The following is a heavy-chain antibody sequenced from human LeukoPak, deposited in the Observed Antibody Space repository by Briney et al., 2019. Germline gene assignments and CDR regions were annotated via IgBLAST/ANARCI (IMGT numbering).Heavy chain of an antibody. CDR1: GYSFTSYW. CDR2: IYPGDSDT. CDR3: ARVDYDFWSGYYPFAYYYYGMDV. Sequence: GESLKISCKGSGYSFTSYWIGWVRQMPGKGPEWMGIIYPGDSDTRYSPSFQGQVTISADKSISTAYLQWSSLKASDTAMYYCARVDYDFWSGYYPFAYYYYGMDVWGQGTTVTVSS. V-gene: IGHV5-51*01. J-gene: IGHJ6*02. D-gene: IGHD3-3*01.